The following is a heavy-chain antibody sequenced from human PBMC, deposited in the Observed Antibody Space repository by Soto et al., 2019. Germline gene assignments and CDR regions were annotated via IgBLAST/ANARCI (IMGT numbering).Heavy chain of an antibody. V-gene: IGHV4-31*03. Sequence: QVQLQESGPGLVKPSQTLSLTCTVSGGSISSGGYYWSWIRQHPGKGLEWIGYIYYSGSTYYNPSLKSRVTISVDTSKNQFSLKLSSVTAADTAVYYCARYCTNGVCYDNWFDPWGQGTLVTVSS. CDR1: GGSISSGGYY. CDR3: ARYCTNGVCYDNWFDP. D-gene: IGHD2-8*01. J-gene: IGHJ5*02. CDR2: IYYSGST.